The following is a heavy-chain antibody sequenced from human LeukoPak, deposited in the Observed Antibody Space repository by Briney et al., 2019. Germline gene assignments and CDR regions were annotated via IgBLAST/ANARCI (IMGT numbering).Heavy chain of an antibody. J-gene: IGHJ1*01. CDR3: ARLPDDYGDYKYFQH. Sequence: QSGGSLRLSCAASGFTFSSYEMNWVRQAPGKGLEWVANIKQDGSEKYYVDSVKGRFTISRDNVKNSLYLQMNSLRAEDTAVYYCARLPDDYGDYKYFQHWGQGTLVTVSS. CDR1: GFTFSSYE. V-gene: IGHV3-7*01. CDR2: IKQDGSEK. D-gene: IGHD4-17*01.